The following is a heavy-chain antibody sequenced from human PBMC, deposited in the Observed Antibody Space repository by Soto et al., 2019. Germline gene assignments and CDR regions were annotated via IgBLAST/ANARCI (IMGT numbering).Heavy chain of an antibody. CDR1: GYTFTSYG. V-gene: IGHV1-18*01. CDR3: ARDVPTYYDILTDIGDYYYGMDV. CDR2: ISAYNGNT. D-gene: IGHD3-9*01. J-gene: IGHJ6*02. Sequence: QVQLVQSGAEVKKPGASVKVSCKASGYTFTSYGISWVRQAPGQGLEWMGWISAYNGNTNYAQKLQGRVTMTTDTSTSTAYMELRSLRYDDTAVYYCARDVPTYYDILTDIGDYYYGMDVWGQGTTVTVSS.